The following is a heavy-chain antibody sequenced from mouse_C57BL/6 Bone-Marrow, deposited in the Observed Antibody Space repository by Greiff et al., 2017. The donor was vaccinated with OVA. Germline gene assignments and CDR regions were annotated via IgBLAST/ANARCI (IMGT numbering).Heavy chain of an antibody. Sequence: EVHLVESGGGLVQSGRSLRLSCATSGFSFSDFYMEWVRQAPGKGLEWIAASRNKAIDYTTEYNASVKGRFIVSRDPSQCCLCLQWNALRAVDSAIYFCARDASTVVAHCYVDVWGTGTTVSVSS. J-gene: IGHJ1*03. CDR2: SRNKAIDYTT. V-gene: IGHV7-1*01. CDR1: GFSFSDFY. CDR3: ARDASTVVAHCYVDV. D-gene: IGHD1-1*01.